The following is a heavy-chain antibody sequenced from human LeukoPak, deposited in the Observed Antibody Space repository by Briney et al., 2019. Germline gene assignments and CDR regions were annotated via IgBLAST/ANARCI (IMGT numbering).Heavy chain of an antibody. CDR3: ATDVYYYGSGKSFGY. D-gene: IGHD3-10*01. Sequence: GASVKVSCKVSGYTLTELSMHWVRQAPGKGLEWMGGFDPEDGETIYAQKFQGRVTMTEDTSTDTAYMELSSLRSEDTAVYYCATDVYYYGSGKSFGYWGQGTLVTVSS. V-gene: IGHV1-24*01. J-gene: IGHJ4*02. CDR2: FDPEDGET. CDR1: GYTLTELS.